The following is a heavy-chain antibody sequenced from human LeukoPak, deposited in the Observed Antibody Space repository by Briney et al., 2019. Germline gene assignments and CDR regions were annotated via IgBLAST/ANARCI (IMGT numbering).Heavy chain of an antibody. J-gene: IGHJ4*02. CDR1: GDSVSSNSAA. CDR3: ARVGFYDSSGYLHYYFDY. Sequence: SQTLSLTCAISGDSVSSNSAAWNWIRQSPSRGLEWLGRTYYRSKWYNDHAVSVKSRITINPDTSKNQFSLQLNSVTPEDTAVYYCARVGFYDSSGYLHYYFDYWGQGTLVTVSS. D-gene: IGHD3-22*01. CDR2: TYYRSKWYN. V-gene: IGHV6-1*01.